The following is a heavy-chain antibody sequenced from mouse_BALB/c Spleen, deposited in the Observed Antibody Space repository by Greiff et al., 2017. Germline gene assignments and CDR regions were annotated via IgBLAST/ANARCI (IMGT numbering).Heavy chain of an antibody. D-gene: IGHD2-1*01. CDR1: GFNIKDTY. CDR3: ARGDYGNYGY. CDR2: IDPANGNT. J-gene: IGHJ2*01. V-gene: IGHV14-3*02. Sequence: VQLKESGAELVKPGASVKLSCTASGFNIKDTYMHWVKQRPEQGLEWIGRIDPANGNTKYDPKFQGKATITADTSSNTAYLQISSLTSEDTAVYYCARGDYGNYGYWGQGTTLTVSS.